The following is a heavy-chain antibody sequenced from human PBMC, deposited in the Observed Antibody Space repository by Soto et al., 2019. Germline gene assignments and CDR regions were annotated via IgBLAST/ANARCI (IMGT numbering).Heavy chain of an antibody. V-gene: IGHV4-39*01. Sequence: SETLSLTCTVSGDSISSGSYFWGWIRQPPGKGLEWIGSIYYSGSTYYRPSLKSRVTIAVDTSKNQFSLKVSSVTAADTAVYYCARHRYCNGGTCYSDPPTHFDYWGQGTLVTVSS. CDR1: GDSISSGSYF. CDR2: IYYSGST. CDR3: ARHRYCNGGTCYSDPPTHFDY. D-gene: IGHD2-15*01. J-gene: IGHJ4*02.